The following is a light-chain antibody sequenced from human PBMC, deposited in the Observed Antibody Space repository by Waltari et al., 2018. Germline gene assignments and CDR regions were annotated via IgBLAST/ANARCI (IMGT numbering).Light chain of an antibody. Sequence: QSALTQPASVSGSPGQSITISCTGTSSDVGGYNYVPWYQQHPGKAPKLMIYDVSKRPSGVSNRFSGSKCGNTASLTISGLQAEDEADYYCSSYTSSSTRVFGGGTKLTVL. CDR1: SSDVGGYNY. V-gene: IGLV2-14*01. CDR3: SSYTSSSTRV. CDR2: DVS. J-gene: IGLJ3*02.